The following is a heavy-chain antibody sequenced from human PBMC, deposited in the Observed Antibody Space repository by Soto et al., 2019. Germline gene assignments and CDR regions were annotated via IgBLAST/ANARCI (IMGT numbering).Heavy chain of an antibody. V-gene: IGHV3-66*01. CDR3: ARGGNKDHDD. J-gene: IGHJ4*02. D-gene: IGHD3-16*01. CDR1: GFTVTGNY. CDR2: IYSGGGT. Sequence: GGSLRLSCAASGFTVTGNYMTWVRQAPGKGLEWVSVIYSGGGTYYADSVKGRFTISRDNSKNTVYLQMNSLRAEDTAVYYCARGGNKDHDDWGQGTLVTVAS.